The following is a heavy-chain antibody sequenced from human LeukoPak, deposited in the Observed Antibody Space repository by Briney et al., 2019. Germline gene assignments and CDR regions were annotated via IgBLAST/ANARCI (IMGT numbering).Heavy chain of an antibody. CDR3: ARHAVYAGSGWAFDF. V-gene: IGHV4-59*08. CDR2: IYYTGSGST. D-gene: IGHD6-19*01. J-gene: IGHJ4*02. CDR1: GGSISPYY. Sequence: SETLSLTYTVSGGSISPYYWSWIRQPPGKGLEWIGYIYYTGSGSTSHNPSLKSRVTISVDTSKNQFSLNLNSVTAADTAVYYCARHAVYAGSGWAFDFWGQGTLVTVFS.